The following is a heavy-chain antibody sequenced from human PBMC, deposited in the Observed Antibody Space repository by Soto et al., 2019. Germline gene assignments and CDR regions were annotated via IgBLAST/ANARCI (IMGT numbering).Heavy chain of an antibody. D-gene: IGHD2-15*01. V-gene: IGHV3-30-3*01. J-gene: IGHJ6*02. CDR2: ISYDGSNK. CDR3: ARGSPVVTYYYYGMDV. CDR1: GFTFSSYA. Sequence: QVQLVESGGGVVQPGRSLRLSCAASGFTFSSYAMHWVRQAPGKGLEWVAVISYDGSNKYYADSVKGRFTISRDNSKNTLYLQMNSLRAEDTAVYYCARGSPVVTYYYYGMDVWGQGTTVTVSS.